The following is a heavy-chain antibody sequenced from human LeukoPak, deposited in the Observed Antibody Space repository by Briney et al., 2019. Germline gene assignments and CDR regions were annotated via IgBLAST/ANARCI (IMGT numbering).Heavy chain of an antibody. CDR2: ISAYNGNT. CDR3: ARVFMTTVPFDY. CDR1: GYTFTSYG. J-gene: IGHJ4*02. D-gene: IGHD4-11*01. V-gene: IGHV1-18*01. Sequence: GASVKVSCKATGYTFTSYGISWVRQAPGQGLEWMGWISAYNGNTNYAQKLQGRVTMTTDTSTSTAYMELRSPRSDDTAVYYCARVFMTTVPFDYWGQGTLVTVSS.